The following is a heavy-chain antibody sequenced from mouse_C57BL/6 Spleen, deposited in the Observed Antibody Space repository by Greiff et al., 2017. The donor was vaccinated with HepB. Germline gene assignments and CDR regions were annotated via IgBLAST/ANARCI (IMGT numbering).Heavy chain of an antibody. CDR2: IDPSDSYT. V-gene: IGHV1-50*01. Sequence: QVQLQQPGAELVKPGASVKLSCKASGYTFTSYWMQWVKQRPGQGLEWIGEIDPSDSYTNYNQKFKGKATLTVDTSSSTAYMQLSSLTSEDSAVYYCARSNYGDAMDYWGQGTSVTVSS. CDR3: ARSNYGDAMDY. CDR1: GYTFTSYW. J-gene: IGHJ4*01. D-gene: IGHD1-1*02.